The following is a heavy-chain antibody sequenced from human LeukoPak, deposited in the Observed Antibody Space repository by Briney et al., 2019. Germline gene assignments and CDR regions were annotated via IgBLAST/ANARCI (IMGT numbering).Heavy chain of an antibody. Sequence: GGSLRLSCAASGFTFSTYVMSWVRQAPGKGLEWVSVIYSGGTTYYADSVKGRFTISRDYSKNTLYLQMHSLRAEDTAVYYCARDYNSAHWGQGTLVTVSS. V-gene: IGHV3-53*01. J-gene: IGHJ4*02. CDR3: ARDYNSAH. CDR2: IYSGGTT. CDR1: GFTFSTYV. D-gene: IGHD1-1*01.